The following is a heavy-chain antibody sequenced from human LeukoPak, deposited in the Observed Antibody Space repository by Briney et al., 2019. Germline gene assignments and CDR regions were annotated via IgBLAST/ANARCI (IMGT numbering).Heavy chain of an antibody. J-gene: IGHJ3*02. D-gene: IGHD2-21*02. CDR3: ARDPWKVVTSAEDAFDI. Sequence: ASVKVSCKASGYTFTSYGISWVRQAPGQGLEWMGWIGAYNGNTNYAQKLQGRVTMTTDTSTSTAYMELSSLRSEDTAVYYCARDPWKVVTSAEDAFDIWGQGTMVTVSS. V-gene: IGHV1-18*01. CDR2: IGAYNGNT. CDR1: GYTFTSYG.